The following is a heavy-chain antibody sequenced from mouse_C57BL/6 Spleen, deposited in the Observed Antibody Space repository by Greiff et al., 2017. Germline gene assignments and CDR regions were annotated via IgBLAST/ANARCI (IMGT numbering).Heavy chain of an antibody. CDR2: IWSGGST. Sequence: VMLVESGPGLVQPSQSLSITCTVSGFSLTSYGVHWVRQSPGKGLEWLGVIWSGGSTDYTAAFISRLSISKDNSKSQVFFKMNSLQADDTAIYYCARNTVRSAMDYWGEGTSVTVSS. J-gene: IGHJ4*01. CDR1: GFSLTSYG. CDR3: ARNTVRSAMDY. V-gene: IGHV2-2*01.